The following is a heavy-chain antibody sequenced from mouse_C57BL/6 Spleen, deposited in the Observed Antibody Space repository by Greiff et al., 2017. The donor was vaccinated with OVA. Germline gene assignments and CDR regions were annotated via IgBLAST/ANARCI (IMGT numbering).Heavy chain of an antibody. V-gene: IGHV1-69*01. CDR2: IDPSDSYT. D-gene: IGHD1-1*01. J-gene: IGHJ3*01. CDR3: ARGSTTGRFAD. CDR1: GYTFTSYW. Sequence: QVQLQQPGAELVMPGASVKLSCKASGYTFTSYWMHWVKQRPGQGLEWIGEIDPSDSYTNYNQKFKGKSTLTVDKSSSTAYMQLSSLTSEDSAVDDCARGSTTGRFADWGQGTLVTVSA.